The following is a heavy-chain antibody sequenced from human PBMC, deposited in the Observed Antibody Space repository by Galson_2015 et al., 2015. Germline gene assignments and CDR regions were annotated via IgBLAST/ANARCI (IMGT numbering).Heavy chain of an antibody. J-gene: IGHJ4*02. D-gene: IGHD6-19*01. CDR1: GFSFSNYW. V-gene: IGHV3-7*01. CDR3: VAGIGWLPDY. Sequence: SLRLSCAASGFSFSNYWLNWVRQAPGKGLEWVATIKHDGRENYYVDSVKGRFTISRDNAANLMYLQMNGLRAGDSAVYYCVAGIGWLPDYWGQGTRVTVSS. CDR2: IKHDGREN.